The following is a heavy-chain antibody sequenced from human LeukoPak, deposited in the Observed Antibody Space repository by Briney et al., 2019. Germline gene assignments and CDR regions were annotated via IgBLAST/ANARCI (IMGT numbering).Heavy chain of an antibody. D-gene: IGHD2/OR15-2a*01. Sequence: GGSLRLSCAASGFTFSSYWMHWVRQAPGKGLVWVSRINSDGSSTSYADSVKGRFTISRDNAKDTLYLQMNSLRAGDTAVYYCATSGLSRFGFWGQGTLVTVSS. V-gene: IGHV3-74*01. CDR1: GFTFSSYW. CDR2: INSDGSST. J-gene: IGHJ4*02. CDR3: ATSGLSRFGF.